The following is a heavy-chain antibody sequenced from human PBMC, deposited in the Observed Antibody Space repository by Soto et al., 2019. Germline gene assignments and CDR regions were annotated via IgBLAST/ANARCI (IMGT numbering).Heavy chain of an antibody. CDR3: AKDLREVSGTGFGS. CDR1: GFDFSNFA. CDR2: TSGSGTSA. J-gene: IGHJ5*02. V-gene: IGHV3-23*01. Sequence: PGGSLRLSCTASGFDFSNFAMSWVRQAPGRGLEWVSATSGSGTSAYYDDSVKGRFTVSRDNSKNTLYLQMNSLRAEDTAMYYCAKDLREVSGTGFGSWGLGTLVTVSS. D-gene: IGHD3-3*01.